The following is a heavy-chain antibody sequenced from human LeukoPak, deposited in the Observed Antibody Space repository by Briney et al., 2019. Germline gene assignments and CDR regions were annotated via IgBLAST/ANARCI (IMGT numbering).Heavy chain of an antibody. J-gene: IGHJ5*02. D-gene: IGHD6-6*01. V-gene: IGHV1-18*01. CDR2: ISAYNGNT. CDR3: AIDPQRGIAARPPAWGFDP. CDR1: GYTFTSYG. Sequence: ASVKVSCKASGYTFTSYGISWVRQAPGQRLEWMGWISAYNGNTNYAQKLQGRVTMTTDTSTSTAYMELRSLRSDDTAVYYCAIDPQRGIAARPPAWGFDPWGQGTLVTVSS.